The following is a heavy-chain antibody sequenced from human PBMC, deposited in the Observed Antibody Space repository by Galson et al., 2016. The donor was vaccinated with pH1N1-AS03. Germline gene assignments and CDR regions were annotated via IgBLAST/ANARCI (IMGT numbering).Heavy chain of an antibody. CDR2: INHVGST. J-gene: IGHJ4*02. V-gene: IGHV4-34*01. CDR1: GGSFSDYY. D-gene: IGHD3-3*01. CDR3: ARGPVWCGYSRGSGSLSPLDY. Sequence: SETLSLTCAVYGGSFSDYYWTWIRQSPEKGLEWIGEINHVGSTNYNPSLKSRVTVSADTSKNQFSLKLRSVTAADTAVYYFARGPVWCGYSRGSGSLSPLDYGGQGTLVTVSS.